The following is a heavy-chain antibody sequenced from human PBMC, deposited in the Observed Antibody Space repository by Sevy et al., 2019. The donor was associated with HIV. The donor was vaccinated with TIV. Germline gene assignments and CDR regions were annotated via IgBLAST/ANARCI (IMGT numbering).Heavy chain of an antibody. Sequence: GGSLRPSCAASGFTFSDYYMSWIRQAPGKGLEWVSYISSSSSYTNYADSVKGRFTISRDNAKNSLYLQMNSLRAEDTAVYYCARISGGSIASWFDPWGQGTLVTVSS. CDR1: GFTFSDYY. V-gene: IGHV3-11*06. J-gene: IGHJ5*02. CDR2: ISSSSSYT. CDR3: ARISGGSIASWFDP. D-gene: IGHD2-15*01.